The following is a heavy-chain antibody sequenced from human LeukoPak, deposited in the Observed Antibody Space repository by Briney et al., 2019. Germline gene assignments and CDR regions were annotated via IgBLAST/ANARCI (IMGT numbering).Heavy chain of an antibody. CDR3: ARDPQYTFGYPTCDC. CDR1: GYSLSYYH. V-gene: IGHV1-2*02. Sequence: ASVKVSCKASGYSLSYYHLDWVRQAPGQGLEWMGDINPGNGATKYAQKFQGRVTMTRDTSISTVYMDLSGLTPDDTAVYYCARDPQYTFGYPTCDCWGQGTLVTVSS. D-gene: IGHD2-2*03. CDR2: INPGNGAT. J-gene: IGHJ4*02.